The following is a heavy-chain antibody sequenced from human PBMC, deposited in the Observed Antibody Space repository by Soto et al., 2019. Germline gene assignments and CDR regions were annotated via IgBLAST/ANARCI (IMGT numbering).Heavy chain of an antibody. CDR2: IWYDGSNK. CDR1: GFTFSSYG. CDR3: ARDSSVSLDY. V-gene: IGHV3-33*01. Sequence: GGSLRLSCAAAGFTFSSYGMHLVRQAPGKGLEWVAVIWYDGSNKYYADSVKGRFTISRDNSKNTLYLQMNSLRAEDTAVYYRARDSSVSLDYWGQGTLVTVSS. J-gene: IGHJ4*02.